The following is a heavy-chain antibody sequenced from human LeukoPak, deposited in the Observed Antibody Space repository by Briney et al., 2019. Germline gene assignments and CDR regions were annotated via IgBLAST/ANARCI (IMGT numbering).Heavy chain of an antibody. CDR3: AKGTSYWDY. J-gene: IGHJ4*02. CDR1: GFTFSNNA. D-gene: IGHD3-9*01. Sequence: PGGSLSLSCAASGFTFSNNAMSWVRQAPGKGLEWVTATTASGVPTYYADSVKGRFIISRDNSKNTLYLQMSSLRAEDTAVYYCAKGTSYWDYWGKGTRVSPSS. CDR2: TTASGVPT. V-gene: IGHV3-23*01.